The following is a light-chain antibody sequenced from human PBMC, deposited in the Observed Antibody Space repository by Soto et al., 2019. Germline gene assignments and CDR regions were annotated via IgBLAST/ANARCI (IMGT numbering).Light chain of an antibody. V-gene: IGKV3-20*01. CDR1: QSISSSY. CDR3: QQYNSWPPIT. CDR2: GAS. Sequence: EIVLTQSPGTLSLSPGKRATLSCRASQSISSSYLAWYQQRPGQAPRLLIYGASSRATGIPDRFSGSGSGTEFTLTISSLQSEDFVVYYCQQYNSWPPITFGQGTRLEIK. J-gene: IGKJ5*01.